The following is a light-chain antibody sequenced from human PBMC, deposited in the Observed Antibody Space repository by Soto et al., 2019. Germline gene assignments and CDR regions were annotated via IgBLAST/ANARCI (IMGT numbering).Light chain of an antibody. Sequence: QSALTQPASVSGSPGQSITISCTGTGSDVGGYNYVSWYQQHPGKAHKLLIYEVSNRPSGVTNRFSGSKSGNTASLTISGLQAEDEADSYCSAYTSSTTLVVFGGGTKLTVL. J-gene: IGLJ2*01. V-gene: IGLV2-14*01. CDR3: SAYTSSTTLVV. CDR1: GSDVGGYNY. CDR2: EVS.